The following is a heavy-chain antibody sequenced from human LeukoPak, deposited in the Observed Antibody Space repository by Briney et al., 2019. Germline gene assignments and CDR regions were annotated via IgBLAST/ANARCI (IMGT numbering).Heavy chain of an antibody. CDR1: GDIVSINSAA. D-gene: IGHD6-19*01. Sequence: PSQTLSLTCAISGDIVSINSAAWNWIRQSPSRGLEWLGRTYQRSKWYNDYAVSVKSRITINPDISKNQFSLQLNSVTPEDTAVYYCARSPSPYSSGWYFDYWGQGTLVTVSS. CDR3: ARSPSPYSSGWYFDY. V-gene: IGHV6-1*01. J-gene: IGHJ4*02. CDR2: TYQRSKWYN.